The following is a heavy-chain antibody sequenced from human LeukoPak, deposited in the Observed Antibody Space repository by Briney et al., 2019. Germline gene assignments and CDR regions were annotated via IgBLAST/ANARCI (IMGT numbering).Heavy chain of an antibody. Sequence: SETLSLTCAVSGGSISSSNWWSWVRQPPGKGLEWIGEIYHSGSTNYNPSLKSRVTMSVDTSKNQFPLKLSSVTAADTAVYYCASDYCSGGSCYFDYWGQGTLVTVSS. CDR2: IYHSGST. CDR1: GGSISSSNW. CDR3: ASDYCSGGSCYFDY. V-gene: IGHV4-4*02. D-gene: IGHD2-15*01. J-gene: IGHJ4*02.